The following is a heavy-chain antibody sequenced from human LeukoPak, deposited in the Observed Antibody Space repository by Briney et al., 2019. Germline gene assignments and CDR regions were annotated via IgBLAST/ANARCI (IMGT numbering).Heavy chain of an antibody. Sequence: GGSLRLSCAASGFTFSSYAMHWVRQAPGKGLEWVAVISYDGSNKYYADSVKGRFTISRDNSKNTLYLQMNSLRAEDTAVYFCAKACYYGSGNQFDYWGQGTLVTVSS. D-gene: IGHD3-10*01. V-gene: IGHV3-30-3*01. J-gene: IGHJ4*02. CDR1: GFTFSSYA. CDR2: ISYDGSNK. CDR3: AKACYYGSGNQFDY.